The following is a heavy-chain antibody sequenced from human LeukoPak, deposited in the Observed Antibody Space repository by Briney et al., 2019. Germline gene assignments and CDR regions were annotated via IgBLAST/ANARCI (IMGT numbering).Heavy chain of an antibody. Sequence: GESLKISCKGSGYTFSNHWIGWVRQMPGKGLEWMGIIFPADSDTRYSPSFQGQVTISADKSINAAYLQWSSLEASDTAMYYCARHWDSNGYYYNFDYWGQGTLVTVSS. CDR3: ARHWDSNGYYYNFDY. J-gene: IGHJ4*02. D-gene: IGHD3-22*01. CDR2: IFPADSDT. V-gene: IGHV5-51*01. CDR1: GYTFSNHW.